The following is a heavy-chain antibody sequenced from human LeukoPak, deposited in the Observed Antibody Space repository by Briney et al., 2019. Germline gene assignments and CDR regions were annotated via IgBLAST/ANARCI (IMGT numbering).Heavy chain of an antibody. J-gene: IGHJ3*02. CDR1: GFTFSSYI. D-gene: IGHD3-16*01. CDR3: ARDQGGMTLVGNAFDI. CDR2: ISSSSSYI. V-gene: IGHV3-21*01. Sequence: GGSLRLSCAASGFTFSSYIMNWVRQAPGKGLEWVSSISSSSSYIYYTDSVRGRFTISRDNARNSLYLQMNSLRAEDTAVYYCARDQGGMTLVGNAFDIWGQGTMVTVSS.